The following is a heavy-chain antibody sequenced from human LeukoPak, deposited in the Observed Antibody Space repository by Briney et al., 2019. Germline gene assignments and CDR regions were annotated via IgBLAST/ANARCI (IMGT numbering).Heavy chain of an antibody. CDR1: GGSFSGYY. Sequence: SETLSLTCAVYGGSFSGYYWSWIRQPPGKGLEWIGEINHSGSTNYNPSLKSRVTISVDTSKNQFSLKLSSVTAADTAVYYCARAEYSYGFDYWGQGTPVTVSS. CDR3: ARAEYSYGFDY. J-gene: IGHJ4*02. V-gene: IGHV4-34*01. D-gene: IGHD5-18*01. CDR2: INHSGST.